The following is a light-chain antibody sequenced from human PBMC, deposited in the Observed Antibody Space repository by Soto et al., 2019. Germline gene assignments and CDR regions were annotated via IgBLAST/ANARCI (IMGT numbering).Light chain of an antibody. CDR3: CSYAGSYFYA. CDR2: DVT. V-gene: IGLV2-11*01. Sequence: QSVLTQPRSVSGSPGQSVTISCTGTSSDVGGYNYVSWYQQHPDKAPKVMIYDVTKRPSGVPDRFSGSKSGNTASLTISGLQAEDEAVYYCCSYAGSYFYAFVPGTKVTVL. CDR1: SSDVGGYNY. J-gene: IGLJ1*01.